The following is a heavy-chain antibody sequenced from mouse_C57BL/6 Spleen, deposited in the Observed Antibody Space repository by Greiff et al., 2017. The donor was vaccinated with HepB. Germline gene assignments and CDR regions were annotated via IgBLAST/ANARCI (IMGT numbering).Heavy chain of an antibody. V-gene: IGHV1-82*01. CDR3: ANPITTAYYYAMDY. Sequence: VQLQQSGPELVKPGASVKISCKASGYAFSSSWMNWVKQRPGKGLEWIGRIYPGDGDNNYNGKFKGKATLTADKSSSTAYMPLRSLTSEDSAVYFGANPITTAYYYAMDYWGQGTSVTVSS. CDR2: IYPGDGDN. J-gene: IGHJ4*01. D-gene: IGHD1-1*01. CDR1: GYAFSSSW.